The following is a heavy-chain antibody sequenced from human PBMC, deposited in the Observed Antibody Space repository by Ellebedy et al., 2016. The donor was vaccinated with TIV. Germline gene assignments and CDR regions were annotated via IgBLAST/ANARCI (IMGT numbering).Heavy chain of an antibody. V-gene: IGHV4-34*01. D-gene: IGHD1-26*01. CDR3: AREGSGSYYYYYGMDV. Sequence: GSLRLXCAVYGGSFSGYYWSWIRQPPGKGLEWIGEINHSGSTNYNPSLKSRVTISVDTSKNQFSLKLSSVTAADTAVYYCAREGSGSYYYYYGMDVWGQGTTVTVSS. J-gene: IGHJ6*02. CDR2: INHSGST. CDR1: GGSFSGYY.